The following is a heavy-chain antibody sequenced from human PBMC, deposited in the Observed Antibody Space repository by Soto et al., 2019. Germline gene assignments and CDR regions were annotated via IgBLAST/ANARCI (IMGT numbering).Heavy chain of an antibody. Sequence: GGSLRLSCSASGFTFSPFWMHWVRQAPGKGLEWVSYISIIGTIYYADSVKGRFTISRDNAKNSLYLQMNSLRAEDTAVYFCARDRITAADYYYGMDVWGQGTTVTVS. CDR1: GFTFSPFW. V-gene: IGHV3-48*01. CDR2: ISIIGTI. CDR3: ARDRITAADYYYGMDV. J-gene: IGHJ6*02. D-gene: IGHD6-13*01.